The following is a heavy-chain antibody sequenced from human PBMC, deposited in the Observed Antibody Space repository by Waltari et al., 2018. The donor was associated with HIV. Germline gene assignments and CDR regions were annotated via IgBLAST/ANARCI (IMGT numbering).Heavy chain of an antibody. J-gene: IGHJ4*02. CDR2: IIVGFGTA. Sequence: QVRLVQSGAEVRKPGSTVKLSCKASGGTISISDISWVRQAPGQGLEWMGGIIVGFGTANYAEKFQGRLTVTADESTNTGSMELSSLTSDDTAIYYCARGRWLQKIAFDSWGQGALVIVSP. D-gene: IGHD5-12*01. V-gene: IGHV1-69*01. CDR3: ARGRWLQKIAFDS. CDR1: GGTISISD.